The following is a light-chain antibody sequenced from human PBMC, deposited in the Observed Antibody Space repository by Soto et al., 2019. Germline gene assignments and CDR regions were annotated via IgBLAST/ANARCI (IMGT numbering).Light chain of an antibody. CDR2: AAS. CDR1: QSISSY. V-gene: IGKV1-39*01. J-gene: IGKJ1*01. Sequence: DIPMNQSPSSLSASVRDRVTITCRASQSISSYLNWYQQKRGKAPKLLIYAASSLHSGVPSRYSGSRSETDFTLTISSLQTEDFATYYCQQSYSTPRAFGQGTKVEIK. CDR3: QQSYSTPRA.